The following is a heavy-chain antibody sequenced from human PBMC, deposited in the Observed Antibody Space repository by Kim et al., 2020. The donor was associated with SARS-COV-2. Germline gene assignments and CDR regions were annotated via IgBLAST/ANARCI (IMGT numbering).Heavy chain of an antibody. J-gene: IGHJ4*02. Sequence: GGTTDYAAPVQGRFTNSRDDSKITLYLQMNSVKSEDTAVYYCTPGRELRYWGQGTLVTVSS. D-gene: IGHD1-26*01. CDR2: GGTT. V-gene: IGHV3-15*01. CDR3: TPGRELRY.